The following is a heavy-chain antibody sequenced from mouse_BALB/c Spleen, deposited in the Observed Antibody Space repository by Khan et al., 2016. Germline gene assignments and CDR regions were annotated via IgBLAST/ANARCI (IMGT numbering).Heavy chain of an antibody. CDR3: AREGAYYVYGSMDY. D-gene: IGHD1-2*01. CDR2: INPSNGDT. V-gene: IGHV1-20*02. CDR1: GYSFTGYF. J-gene: IGHJ4*01. Sequence: EVQLQESGPELVKPGASVKVSCKASGYSFTGYFMNWVMQSHGKSLEWIGRINPSNGDTLYNQKFKGKATLTVEKSSTTAHMELRSPASEEAAVCYCAREGAYYVYGSMDYWGQGTSVTVSS.